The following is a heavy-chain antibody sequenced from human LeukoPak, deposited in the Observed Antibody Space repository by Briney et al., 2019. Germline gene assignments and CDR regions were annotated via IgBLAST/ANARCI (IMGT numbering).Heavy chain of an antibody. CDR3: AGRTVTPYYHDSSGFHLQY. Sequence: GGSLRLSCAASGFTFTDSFMTWIRQAPGKGLEWVSFIRYDGSDKYYADSVRGRFTISRDNSKNTLYLQMNSLRAEDTAVYYCAGRTVTPYYHDSSGFHLQYWGQGTLVTVSS. J-gene: IGHJ1*01. CDR2: IRYDGSDK. V-gene: IGHV3-30*02. D-gene: IGHD3-22*01. CDR1: GFTFTDSF.